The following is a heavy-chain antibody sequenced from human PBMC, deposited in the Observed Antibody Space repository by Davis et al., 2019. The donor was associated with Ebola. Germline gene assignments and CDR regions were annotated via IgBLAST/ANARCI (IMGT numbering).Heavy chain of an antibody. CDR3: ARAVGAITSWFDP. CDR1: GGSISSYY. D-gene: IGHD1-26*01. CDR2: IYYSGST. Sequence: MPSETLSLTCTVSGGSISSYYWSWIRQPPGKGLEWIGYIYYSGSTNYNPSLKSRVTISVDTSKNQFSLMLSSVAAADTAVYYCARAVGAITSWFDPWGQGTLVTVSS. J-gene: IGHJ5*02. V-gene: IGHV4-59*12.